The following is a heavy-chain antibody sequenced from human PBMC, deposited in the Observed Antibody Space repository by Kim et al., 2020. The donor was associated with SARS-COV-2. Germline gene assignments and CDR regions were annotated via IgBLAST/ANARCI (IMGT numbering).Heavy chain of an antibody. CDR1: GFTFSSYA. Sequence: GGSLRLSCAASGFTFSSYAMSWVRQAPGKGLEWVSAISGSGGSTYYADSVKGRFTISRDNSKNTLYLQMNSLRAEDTAVYYCAKDGWGKGIVVVVAAHPGFWDYWGQGTLVTVSS. CDR2: ISGSGGST. V-gene: IGHV3-23*01. D-gene: IGHD2-15*01. J-gene: IGHJ4*02. CDR3: AKDGWGKGIVVVVAAHPGFWDY.